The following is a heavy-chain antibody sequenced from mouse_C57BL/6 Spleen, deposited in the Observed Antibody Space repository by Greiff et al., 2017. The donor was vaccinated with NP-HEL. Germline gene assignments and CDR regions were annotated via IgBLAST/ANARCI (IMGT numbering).Heavy chain of an antibody. Sequence: VQLQQSGAELVRPGASVTLSCKASGYTFTDYEMHWVKQTPVHGLEWIGAIDPETGGTAYNQKFKGKAILTADKSSSTAYMELRSLTSEDSAVYYCTRGLYGNPWFAYWGQGTLVTVSA. CDR2: IDPETGGT. J-gene: IGHJ3*01. V-gene: IGHV1-15*01. D-gene: IGHD2-1*01. CDR3: TRGLYGNPWFAY. CDR1: GYTFTDYE.